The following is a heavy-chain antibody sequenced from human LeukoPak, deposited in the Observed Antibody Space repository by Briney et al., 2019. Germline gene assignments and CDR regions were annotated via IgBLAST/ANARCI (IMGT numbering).Heavy chain of an antibody. CDR1: GYTFTSYG. Sequence: ASVKVSCKASGYTFTSYGISWVRQAPGQGLEWMGWISAYNGNTNYAQKLQGRVTMTTDTSTSTAYMELRSLRSDDTAVYYCARDKYQLLLGGFDPWGQGTLVTVSS. V-gene: IGHV1-18*01. CDR3: ARDKYQLLLGGFDP. CDR2: ISAYNGNT. D-gene: IGHD2-2*01. J-gene: IGHJ5*02.